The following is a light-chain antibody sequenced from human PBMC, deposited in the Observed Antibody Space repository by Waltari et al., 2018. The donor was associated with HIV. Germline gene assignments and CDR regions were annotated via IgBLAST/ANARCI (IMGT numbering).Light chain of an antibody. Sequence: PASISCRSSQSLLHSNGFNYLDWYLQKPGQSPQLLISLASNRASGVPDRFSGSGSGTDFTLKISRVEAEDVGVYYCMQALQTPRTFGQGTKVEIK. V-gene: IGKV2-28*01. J-gene: IGKJ1*01. CDR2: LAS. CDR3: MQALQTPRT. CDR1: QSLLHSNGFNY.